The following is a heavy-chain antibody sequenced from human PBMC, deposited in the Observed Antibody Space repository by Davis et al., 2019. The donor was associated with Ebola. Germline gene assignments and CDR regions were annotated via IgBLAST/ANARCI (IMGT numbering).Heavy chain of an antibody. CDR3: ANFGAGTYDNVDY. Sequence: GGSLRLSCAASGFTFSSYGMHWVRQAPGKGLEWVAVISYDGGDKFYADSVKGRFTISRDNSKNTLYLQMNSLRVEDTAVYYCANFGAGTYDNVDYWGQGRLVTVSS. CDR1: GFTFSSYG. J-gene: IGHJ4*02. V-gene: IGHV3-30*18. D-gene: IGHD3-10*01. CDR2: ISYDGGDK.